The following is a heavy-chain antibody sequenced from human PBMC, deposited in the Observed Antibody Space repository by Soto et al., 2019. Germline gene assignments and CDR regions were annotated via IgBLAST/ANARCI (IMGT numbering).Heavy chain of an antibody. Sequence: QVQLVQSGADVKKPGASVKVSCKASGYTFTTYDINWVRQAAGQGLEWMGWMNPNSGNTGYAHKFQGRVIMTRNTSTSTGYMELSGLTSEDTAVYYCARGRAPGSDYRSYFHHWGQGTLVTVSS. CDR3: ARGRAPGSDYRSYFHH. D-gene: IGHD1-26*01. J-gene: IGHJ1*01. V-gene: IGHV1-8*01. CDR1: GYTFTTYD. CDR2: MNPNSGNT.